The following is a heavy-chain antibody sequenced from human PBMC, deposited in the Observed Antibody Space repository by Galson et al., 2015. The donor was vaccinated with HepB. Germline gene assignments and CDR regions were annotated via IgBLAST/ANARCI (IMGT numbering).Heavy chain of an antibody. CDR3: ARDPGYDFWSGYYHGYYYYGMDV. Sequence: SVKVSCKASGYTLTSYGISWVRQAPGQGLEWMGWISAYNGNTNYTQKFQGRVTMTTDTSTSTAYMELRSLRSDDTAVYYCARDPGYDFWSGYYHGYYYYGMDVWGQGTTVIVSS. J-gene: IGHJ6*02. CDR2: ISAYNGNT. V-gene: IGHV1-18*04. CDR1: GYTLTSYG. D-gene: IGHD3-3*01.